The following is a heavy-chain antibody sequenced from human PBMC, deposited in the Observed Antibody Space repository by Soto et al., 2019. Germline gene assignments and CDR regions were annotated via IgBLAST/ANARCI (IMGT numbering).Heavy chain of an antibody. D-gene: IGHD1-1*01. Sequence: EVQLLESGGGVVHPGGSLRLSCSASGFTFSTFAMGWVRQAPGKGLEWVSSITATSCSRYYGDSLKDRFTVSRDNSINTVHFQRTNLRAEDTGIYYCVKDSDSEQQRFAGLDHWGQGTLVTVSS. CDR1: GFTFSTFA. V-gene: IGHV3-23*02. CDR2: ITATSCSR. CDR3: VKDSDSEQQRFAGLDH. J-gene: IGHJ4*02.